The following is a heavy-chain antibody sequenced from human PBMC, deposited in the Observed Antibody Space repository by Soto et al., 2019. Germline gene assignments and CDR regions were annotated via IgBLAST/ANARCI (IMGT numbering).Heavy chain of an antibody. Sequence: SETLSLTCAVYGGSSSGYYWSWIRQPPGKGLEWIGEINHSGSTNYNPSLKSRVTISVDTSKNQFSLKLSSVTAADTAVYYCARSSAFDIWGQGTMVTVSS. CDR3: ARSSAFDI. CDR1: GGSSSGYY. V-gene: IGHV4-34*01. CDR2: INHSGST. D-gene: IGHD6-6*01. J-gene: IGHJ3*02.